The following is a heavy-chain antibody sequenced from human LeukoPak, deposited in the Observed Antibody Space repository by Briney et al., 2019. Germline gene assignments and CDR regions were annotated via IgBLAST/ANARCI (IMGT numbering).Heavy chain of an antibody. J-gene: IGHJ3*02. Sequence: PSETLSLTCTVPGGSISSSSYYWGWIRQPPGKGPEWIGSIYYSGSTYYNPSLKSRVTISVDTSKNQFSLKLSSVTAADTAVYYCARRGAIVVVPAAHDAFDIWGQGTMVTVSS. D-gene: IGHD2-2*01. CDR1: GGSISSSSYY. V-gene: IGHV4-39*01. CDR2: IYYSGST. CDR3: ARRGAIVVVPAAHDAFDI.